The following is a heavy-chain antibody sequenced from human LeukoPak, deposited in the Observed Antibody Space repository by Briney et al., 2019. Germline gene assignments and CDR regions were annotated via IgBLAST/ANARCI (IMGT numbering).Heavy chain of an antibody. Sequence: PSETLSLTCTVSGGSVSSYYWSWIRQSPGKGLEWIGYIYYGGSTNYNPSLKSRVTISVDTSKNQFSLKLSSVTAADTAVYYCARQRFLEWYFDHWGQGTLVTVSS. CDR3: ARQRFLEWYFDH. D-gene: IGHD3-3*01. CDR1: GGSVSSYY. CDR2: IYYGGST. V-gene: IGHV4-59*08. J-gene: IGHJ4*02.